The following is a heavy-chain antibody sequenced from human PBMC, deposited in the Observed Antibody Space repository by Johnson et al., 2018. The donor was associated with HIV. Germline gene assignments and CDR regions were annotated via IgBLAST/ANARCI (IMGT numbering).Heavy chain of an antibody. Sequence: VQLVESGGGSGQPGGSLRLSCAASGFTLSDHLMHWFRQVPGKGLAWVSRIDSVGRGTSYADSVKGRFTISSDNAKNTLSLQMNNLRAEDTAVYYCARDRRFYDVLTSSSCPTFDLWGQGTMVTVSS. D-gene: IGHD3-9*01. CDR2: IDSVGRGT. V-gene: IGHV3-74*01. CDR3: ARDRRFYDVLTSSSCPTFDL. CDR1: GFTLSDHL. J-gene: IGHJ3*01.